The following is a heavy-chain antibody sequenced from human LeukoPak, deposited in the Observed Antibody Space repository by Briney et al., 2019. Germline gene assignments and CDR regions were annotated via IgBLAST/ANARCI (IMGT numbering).Heavy chain of an antibody. J-gene: IGHJ6*02. CDR2: ISYDGSNK. Sequence: PGGSLRLSCAASGFTFSSYGMHWVRQAPGKGLEWVAGISYDGSNKYYADSVKGRFTISRDNSKNTLYLQMNSLRAEDTAVYPCAKDRVWMVRGLNYYYYGLDVWGQGTTVTVSS. V-gene: IGHV3-30*18. CDR1: GFTFSSYG. CDR3: AKDRVWMVRGLNYYYYGLDV. D-gene: IGHD3-10*01.